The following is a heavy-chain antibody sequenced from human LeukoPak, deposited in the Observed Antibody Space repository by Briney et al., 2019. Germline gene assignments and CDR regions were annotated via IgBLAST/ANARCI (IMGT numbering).Heavy chain of an antibody. V-gene: IGHV1-8*01. D-gene: IGHD2-2*01. CDR3: ARGAPMPYCSSTSCYAANYYYYMDV. Sequence: GASVKVSCKASGYTFTSYDINWVRQATGQGLEWMGWMNPNSGNTGKAQKFQGRVTMTRNTSISTAYMELSSLRSEDTAVYYCARGAPMPYCSSTSCYAANYYYYMDVWGKGTTVTVSS. CDR2: MNPNSGNT. J-gene: IGHJ6*03. CDR1: GYTFTSYD.